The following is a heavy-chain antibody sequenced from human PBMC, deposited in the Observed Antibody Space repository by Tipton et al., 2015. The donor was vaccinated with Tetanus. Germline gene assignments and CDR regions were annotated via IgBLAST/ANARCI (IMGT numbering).Heavy chain of an antibody. D-gene: IGHD4-11*01. CDR1: GGSVSSGSYY. J-gene: IGHJ5*02. V-gene: IGHV4-61*01. CDR2: IYYSGST. CDR3: ARDRQTPVTTHNWFDP. Sequence: TLSLTCTVSGGSVSSGSYYWSWIRQPPGKGLEWIGYIYYSGSTNYNPSLKSRVTISVDTSKNQFSLKLSSVTAADTAVYYCARDRQTPVTTHNWFDPWGQGTLVTVSS.